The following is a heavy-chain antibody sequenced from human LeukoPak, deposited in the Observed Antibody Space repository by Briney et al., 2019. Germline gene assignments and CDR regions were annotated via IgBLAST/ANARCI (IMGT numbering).Heavy chain of an antibody. D-gene: IGHD3-9*01. CDR3: ARFRSRRLGYVFDD. V-gene: IGHV4-59*01. J-gene: IGHJ3*01. CDR1: ADSISDYY. Sequence: PSETLSLTCSVSADSISDYYWNWIRQPPGKGLEWIGYISNSGTTTYNPSLKSRVTISSDASKNHFSLRLSSVSAADTAVYYCARFRSRRLGYVFDDWGQGSMVTVSS. CDR2: ISNSGTT.